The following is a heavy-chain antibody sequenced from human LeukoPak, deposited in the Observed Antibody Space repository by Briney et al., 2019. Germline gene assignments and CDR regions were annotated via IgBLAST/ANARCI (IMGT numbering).Heavy chain of an antibody. CDR1: GFTFSSYS. V-gene: IGHV3-21*01. CDR3: ARDRPRDAFDI. CDR2: ISSSSSYI. J-gene: IGHJ3*02. Sequence: GESLRLSCAASGFTFSSYSMNWVRQAPGKGLEWVSSISSSSSYIYYADSVKGRFTISRDNAKNSLYLQMNSLRAEDTAVYYCARDRPRDAFDIWGQGTMVTVSS.